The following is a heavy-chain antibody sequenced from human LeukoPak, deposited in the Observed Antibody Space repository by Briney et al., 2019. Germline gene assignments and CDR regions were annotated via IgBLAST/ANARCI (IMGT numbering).Heavy chain of an antibody. Sequence: SETLSLTCAVYGGSFSGYYWSWIRQPPGKGLEWIGEINHSGSTNYNPSLKSRVTISVDTSKNQFSLKLSSVTAADTAVYYCARSLGLGGVVPFDYWGQGTLVTVSS. J-gene: IGHJ4*02. CDR3: ARSLGLGGVVPFDY. D-gene: IGHD3-3*01. V-gene: IGHV4-34*01. CDR2: INHSGST. CDR1: GGSFSGYY.